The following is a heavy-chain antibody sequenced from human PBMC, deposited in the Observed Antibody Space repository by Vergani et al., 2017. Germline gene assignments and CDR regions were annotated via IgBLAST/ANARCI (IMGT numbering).Heavy chain of an antibody. Sequence: QVQLQQWGAGLLKPSETLSLTCAVHGGSFSGYYWSWICQPPGKGLEWMGEINHSGSTNYNPTLKSRVTISVDTSKNQFSLKLSSVTAADTAVYYCASSKGIVVVGGRWFDPWGQGTLVTVSS. J-gene: IGHJ5*02. D-gene: IGHD2-21*01. CDR1: GGSFSGYY. V-gene: IGHV4-34*01. CDR2: INHSGST. CDR3: ASSKGIVVVGGRWFDP.